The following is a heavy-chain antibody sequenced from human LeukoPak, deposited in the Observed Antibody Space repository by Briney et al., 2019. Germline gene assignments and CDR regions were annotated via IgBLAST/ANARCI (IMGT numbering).Heavy chain of an antibody. V-gene: IGHV1-18*01. CDR2: ISAYNGNT. CDR3: ARGSWDDVGYYYYYYMDV. CDR1: GYTFTSYG. D-gene: IGHD1-1*01. Sequence: ASVKVSCKASGYTFTSYGISWVRQAPGQGLEWMGWISAYNGNTNYAQKLQGRVTMTTDTSTRTAYMDLSSLTSEDTAVYYCARGSWDDVGYYYYYYMDVWGKGSTVTVSS. J-gene: IGHJ6*03.